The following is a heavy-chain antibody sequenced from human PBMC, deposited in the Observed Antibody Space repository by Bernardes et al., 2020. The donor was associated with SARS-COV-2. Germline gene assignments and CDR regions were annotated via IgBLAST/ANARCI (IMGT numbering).Heavy chain of an antibody. D-gene: IGHD3-22*01. CDR2: INPNSGGP. CDR3: AIPPTNYDRFGMDV. V-gene: IGHV1-2*02. CDR1: GYPFTGYY. Sequence: ASVKVSCKASGYPFTGYYMHWVRQAPGQGLDWMGWINPNSGGPNYAQKFQGRVTMTRDTSISTAYMELNRLRSDDTAVYYCAIPPTNYDRFGMDVWGQGTRVTVSS. J-gene: IGHJ6*02.